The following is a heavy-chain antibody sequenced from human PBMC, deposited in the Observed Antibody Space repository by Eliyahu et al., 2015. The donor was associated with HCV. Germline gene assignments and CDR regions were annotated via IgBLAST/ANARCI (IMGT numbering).Heavy chain of an antibody. CDR2: IKSRVDGGTA. J-gene: IGHJ4*02. CDR1: GFTFSAAX. CDR3: AGDIPNGVKGYVPVDF. D-gene: IGHD2-2*02. V-gene: IGHV3-15*01. Sequence: EVVLVESGGGLVKPGGSLXLSCAASGFTFSAAXXIWVRQVPGKGLEWVGLIKSRVDGGTAGYSSNVKGRFTISRDDSQDTLYLQMNSLRADDTGVYYCAGDIPNGVKGYVPVDFWGQGTLVTVSS.